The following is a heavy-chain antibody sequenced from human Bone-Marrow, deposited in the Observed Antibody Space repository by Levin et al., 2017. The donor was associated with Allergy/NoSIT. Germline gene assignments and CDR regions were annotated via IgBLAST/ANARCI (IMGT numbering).Heavy chain of an antibody. CDR3: TARRSSFDY. V-gene: IGHV3-15*05. CDR1: GITFNNAW. J-gene: IGHJ4*02. CDR2: IKSNTDGGTT. Sequence: PGGSLRLSCVVSGITFNNAWMNWVRQAPGKGLEWVGRIKSNTDGGTTDYAAPVNGRFTISRDDSRNTLHLQMNSLKTEDTAVYYCTARRSSFDYWGQGTLVNVSS.